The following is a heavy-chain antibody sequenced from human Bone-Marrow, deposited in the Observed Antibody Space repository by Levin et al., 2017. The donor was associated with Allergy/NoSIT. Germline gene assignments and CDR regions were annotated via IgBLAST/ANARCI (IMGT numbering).Heavy chain of an antibody. CDR3: ARRNDEDNYYYYMDV. CDR2: IYPGDSDT. Sequence: GESLKISCKGSGYSFTSYWIGWVRQMPGKGLEWMGIIYPGDSDTRYSPSFQGQVTISADKSISTAYLQWSSLKASDTAMYYCARRNDEDNYYYYMDVWGKGTTVTVSS. J-gene: IGHJ6*03. V-gene: IGHV5-51*01. CDR1: GYSFTSYW. D-gene: IGHD1-1*01.